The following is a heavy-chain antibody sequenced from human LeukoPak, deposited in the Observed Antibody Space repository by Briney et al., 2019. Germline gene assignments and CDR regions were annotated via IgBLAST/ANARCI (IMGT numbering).Heavy chain of an antibody. CDR2: ISGRGDST. CDR3: VKGCSSTGYYTSEC. CDR1: GFAFSSYA. V-gene: IGHV3-23*01. Sequence: PGGSLRLACAASGFAFSSYAMTWVRQAPGKGLEWVSGISGRGDSTHYAASVKGRFSISRHNPKHTIYLPMNSLRAEDTALYYCVKGCSSTGYYTSECWGQGTLVTVSS. D-gene: IGHD2-2*02. J-gene: IGHJ4*02.